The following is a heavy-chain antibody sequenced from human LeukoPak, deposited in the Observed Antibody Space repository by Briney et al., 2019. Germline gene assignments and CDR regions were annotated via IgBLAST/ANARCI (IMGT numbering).Heavy chain of an antibody. Sequence: PSETLSLTCTVSGGSINNYYWTWIRQPPGKGLEWIGYIFHSGSTHYNPSLKSRVTISLDTSKSHISLKLSSVTAAETAVYYCARYDLLPVSHDAFDIWGQGTMVTVSS. D-gene: IGHD3-9*01. CDR2: IFHSGST. CDR3: ARYDLLPVSHDAFDI. J-gene: IGHJ3*02. V-gene: IGHV4-59*08. CDR1: GGSINNYY.